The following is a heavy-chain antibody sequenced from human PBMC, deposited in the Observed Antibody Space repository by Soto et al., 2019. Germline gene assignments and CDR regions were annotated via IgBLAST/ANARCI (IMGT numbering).Heavy chain of an antibody. Sequence: SVKVSCKASGVTFSSYAISWVRQAPGQGLEWMGGIIPIFGTANYAQKFQGRVTITADKSTSTAYMELSSLRSEDTAVYYCARSPKNYYDILTGYYSGIYFDYWGQGTLVTVSS. CDR1: GVTFSSYA. J-gene: IGHJ4*02. D-gene: IGHD3-9*01. CDR3: ARSPKNYYDILTGYYSGIYFDY. V-gene: IGHV1-69*06. CDR2: IIPIFGTA.